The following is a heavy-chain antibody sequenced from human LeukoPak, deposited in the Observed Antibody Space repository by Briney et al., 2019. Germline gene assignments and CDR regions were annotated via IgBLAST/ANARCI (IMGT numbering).Heavy chain of an antibody. CDR3: ARGGVLLWFEELSAFDY. J-gene: IGHJ4*02. CDR1: GFTFSSYS. D-gene: IGHD3-10*01. Sequence: PGGSLRLSCAASGFTFSSYSMNWVRQAPGKGLEWVSAISGSGGSTYYADSVKGRFTISRDNSKNTLYLQMNSLRAEDTAVYYCARGGVLLWFEELSAFDYWGQGTLVTVSS. CDR2: ISGSGGST. V-gene: IGHV3-23*01.